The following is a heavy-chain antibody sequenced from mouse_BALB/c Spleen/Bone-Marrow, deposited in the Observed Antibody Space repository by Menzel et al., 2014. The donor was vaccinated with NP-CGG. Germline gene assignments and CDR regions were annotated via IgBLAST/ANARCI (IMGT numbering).Heavy chain of an antibody. J-gene: IGHJ4*01. Sequence: DLVKPGASVKLSCKASGYTFTNFWINWIKQRPGQGLEWIGRIAPGTGTTCYNEMFKGKATLTVDTSSSTAYIQLSSLSSEDSAVYFCARYDYAMDYWGQGTSVTVSS. D-gene: IGHD2-3*01. CDR2: IAPGTGTT. CDR1: GYTFTNFW. V-gene: IGHV1S41*01. CDR3: ARYDYAMDY.